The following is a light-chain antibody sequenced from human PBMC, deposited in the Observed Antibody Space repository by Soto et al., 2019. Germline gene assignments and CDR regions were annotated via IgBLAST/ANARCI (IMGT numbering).Light chain of an antibody. CDR1: SSDLAIYNY. CDR2: QVT. J-gene: IGLJ2*01. CDR3: SSYTKINTLP. V-gene: IGLV2-14*01. Sequence: QSALTQPASVSGSPGQSITISCTGTSSDLAIYNYVSWYQQQPGKAPKLMIYQVTNRPSGVSNRFSGSRSGNTASLTISGLQAEDEADYYCSSYTKINTLPFGGGTKLTVL.